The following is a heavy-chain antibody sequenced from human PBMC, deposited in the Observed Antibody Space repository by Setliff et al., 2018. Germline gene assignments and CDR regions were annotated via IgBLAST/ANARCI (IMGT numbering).Heavy chain of an antibody. Sequence: GGSLRLSCAASGFTFSNFGMNWVRQAPGKGLEWVSSISGSGTYTYTADSVKGRFTIARDNAKNSLYLQMNSLIAEDTAVYYCASTPVDPYYYDSSGYYLVYWGQGTLVTVSS. J-gene: IGHJ4*02. CDR2: ISGSGTYT. CDR1: GFTFSNFG. D-gene: IGHD3-22*01. CDR3: ASTPVDPYYYDSSGYYLVY. V-gene: IGHV3-21*01.